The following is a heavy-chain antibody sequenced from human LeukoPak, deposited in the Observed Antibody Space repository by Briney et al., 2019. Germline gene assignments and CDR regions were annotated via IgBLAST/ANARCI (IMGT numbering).Heavy chain of an antibody. D-gene: IGHD2-2*01. Sequence: SETLSLTCTVSGYSISSGYYWGWIRQPPGKGLEWIGIIYHSGSTYYNPSLKSRVTISVDTSKNQFSLKLSSVTAADTAVYYCARDLRLKPYCSSTSCQGRWFDPWGQGTLVTVSS. CDR3: ARDLRLKPYCSSTSCQGRWFDP. J-gene: IGHJ5*02. CDR2: IYHSGST. V-gene: IGHV4-38-2*02. CDR1: GYSISSGYY.